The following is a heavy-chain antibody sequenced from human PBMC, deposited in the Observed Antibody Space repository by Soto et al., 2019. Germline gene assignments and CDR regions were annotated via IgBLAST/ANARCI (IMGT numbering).Heavy chain of an antibody. J-gene: IGHJ4*02. D-gene: IGHD4-17*01. V-gene: IGHV4-34*01. CDR2: INHSGST. Sequence: SETLSLTCAVYGGSFSGYYWSWIRQPPGKGLEWIGEINHSGSTNYNPSLKSRVTISVDTSKNQFSLKLSSVTAADTAVYYCARPKLAGTVTRVFDYWGQGTLVTVSS. CDR1: GGSFSGYY. CDR3: ARPKLAGTVTRVFDY.